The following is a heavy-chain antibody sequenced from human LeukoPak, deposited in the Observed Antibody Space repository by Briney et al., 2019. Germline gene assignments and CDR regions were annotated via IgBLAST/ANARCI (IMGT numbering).Heavy chain of an antibody. Sequence: GGSLRLPCAASGFTVSLNYMSWVRQAPGKGLEWVSVIYSGGSTYYADSVKGRFTISRDNSKNTLYLQMNSLRAEDTAVYYCARDSEGGAWALGYWGRGTLVTVSS. J-gene: IGHJ4*02. D-gene: IGHD1-26*01. CDR1: GFTVSLNY. CDR2: IYSGGST. CDR3: ARDSEGGAWALGY. V-gene: IGHV3-53*01.